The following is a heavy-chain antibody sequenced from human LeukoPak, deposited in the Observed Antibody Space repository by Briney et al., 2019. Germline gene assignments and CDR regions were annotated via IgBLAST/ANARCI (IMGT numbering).Heavy chain of an antibody. J-gene: IGHJ4*02. CDR2: ISSSSSYI. CDR1: GFTFSSYS. D-gene: IGHD4-17*01. V-gene: IGHV3-21*01. CDR3: ARFTYGDYSAPGFGY. Sequence: PGGSLRLSCAASGFTFSSYSMNWVRQAPGKGLEWVSSISSSSSYIHYADSVKGRFTISRDNAKNSLYLQMNSLRAEDTAVYYCARFTYGDYSAPGFGYWGQGTLVTVSS.